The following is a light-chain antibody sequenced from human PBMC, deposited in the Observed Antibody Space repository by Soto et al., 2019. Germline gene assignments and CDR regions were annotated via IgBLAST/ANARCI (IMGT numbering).Light chain of an antibody. CDR3: QQYNNWPFT. J-gene: IGKJ3*01. CDR1: QSVSSN. CDR2: GAS. Sequence: EIVMTQSPATLSVSPGERATLSCRASQSVSSNLACYQQKPGQAPRLLIYGASTRATGIPARFSGSGSGTEFTLTISSLQSEDFAVYYCQQYNNWPFTFGPGNKVDIK. V-gene: IGKV3-15*01.